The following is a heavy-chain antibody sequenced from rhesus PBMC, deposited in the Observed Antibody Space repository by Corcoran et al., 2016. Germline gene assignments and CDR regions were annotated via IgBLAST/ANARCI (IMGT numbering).Heavy chain of an antibody. D-gene: IGHD4-23*01. CDR3: ATAAPGSNYEYFEF. V-gene: IGHV4-169*02. Sequence: QLQLQESGPGLVKPSETLSVTCAVSGGSISSSYWSWIRQAPGKGLEWIGYIYGIGISTNYNPSLKSRVTLSVDTSKNQLSLKLSSVTAADTAVYYCATAAPGSNYEYFEFWGQGALVTVSS. CDR1: GGSISSSY. CDR2: IYGIGIST. J-gene: IGHJ1*01.